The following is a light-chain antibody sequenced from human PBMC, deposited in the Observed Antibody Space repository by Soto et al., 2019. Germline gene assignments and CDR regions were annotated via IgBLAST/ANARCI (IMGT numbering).Light chain of an antibody. V-gene: IGLV2-14*01. Sequence: QSALTQPASVSGSAGQSITISCSGTMRDVGAYNLVSWYQQHPGTAPKLIIYEVRNRPSGLSSRFSGSRSGNTASLTISGLQPEDEGDYYGSAYTARSTLVFGGGTKLTVL. CDR2: EVR. CDR1: MRDVGAYNL. CDR3: SAYTARSTLV. J-gene: IGLJ3*02.